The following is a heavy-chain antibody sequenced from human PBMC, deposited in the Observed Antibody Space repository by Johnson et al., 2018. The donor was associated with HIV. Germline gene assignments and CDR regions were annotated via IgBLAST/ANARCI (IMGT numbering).Heavy chain of an antibody. V-gene: IGHV3-73*02. CDR1: GFTFSGSA. CDR2: IRSKANSYAT. J-gene: IGHJ3*02. CDR3: ARARAYNWNSQSTSDAFDI. D-gene: IGHD1-20*01. Sequence: EVQLVESGGGLVQPGGSLKLSCAASGFTFSGSAMHWVRQASGKGLEWVGRIRSKANSYATAYAASVKGRFTISRDDSKNTLYLQMNSLRAEDTALYYCARARAYNWNSQSTSDAFDIWGQGTMVTVSS.